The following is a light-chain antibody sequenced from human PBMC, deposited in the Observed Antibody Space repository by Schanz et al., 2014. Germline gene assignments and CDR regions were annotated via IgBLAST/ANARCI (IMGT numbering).Light chain of an antibody. CDR3: SSYAGSNNLV. CDR1: SSDIGGYNY. CDR2: DVS. J-gene: IGLJ3*02. V-gene: IGLV2-14*01. Sequence: QSVLTQPASVSGSPGQSITISCTGTSSDIGGYNYVSWYQQHPGKAPKLMLYDVSNRPSGVSNRFSGSKSGNTASLTVSGLQAEDEADYYCSSYAGSNNLVFGGGTKLTVL.